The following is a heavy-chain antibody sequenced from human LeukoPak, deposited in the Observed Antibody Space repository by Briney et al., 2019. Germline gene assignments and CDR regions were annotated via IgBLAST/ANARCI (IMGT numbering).Heavy chain of an antibody. CDR3: AKGCQCPSGLSSWFDP. CDR2: LSGSGDGQ. D-gene: IGHD1-14*01. J-gene: IGHJ5*02. CDR1: GFTFTNYG. Sequence: GSLSLSCSASGFTFTNYGMSWVRPAPGKGLEWVSGLSGSGDGQFYADSVEGRFTISRDIFNNIWYLQMNSLRAEDTAVYYCAKGCQCPSGLSSWFDPRGQGTLVAVSS. V-gene: IGHV3-23*01.